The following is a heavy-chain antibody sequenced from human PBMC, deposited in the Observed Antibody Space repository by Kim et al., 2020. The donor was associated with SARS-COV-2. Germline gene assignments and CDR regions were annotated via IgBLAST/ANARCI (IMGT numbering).Heavy chain of an antibody. CDR3: ARDFTVTNHYYYYGMDV. V-gene: IGHV4-4*07. CDR1: GGSISSYY. J-gene: IGHJ6*02. D-gene: IGHD4-17*01. Sequence: SETLSLTCTVSGGSISSYYWSWIRQPAGKGLEWIGRIYTSGSTNYNPSLKSRVTMSVDTSKNQFSLKLSSVTAADTAVYYCARDFTVTNHYYYYGMDVWGQGTTVTVSS. CDR2: IYTSGST.